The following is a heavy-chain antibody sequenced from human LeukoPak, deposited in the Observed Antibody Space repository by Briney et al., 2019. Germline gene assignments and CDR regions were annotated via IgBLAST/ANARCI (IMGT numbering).Heavy chain of an antibody. D-gene: IGHD1-26*01. J-gene: IGHJ4*02. CDR1: GFTFSRYN. V-gene: IGHV3-30*18. Sequence: GGSLRLSCATSGFTFSRYNMHWVRQAPGKGLEWVAVISYDGSNKYCADSVKGRFTISRDNSKNTLYLQMNSLRAEDTAVYYCAKGGPMGPPGADYWGQGTLVTVSS. CDR2: ISYDGSNK. CDR3: AKGGPMGPPGADY.